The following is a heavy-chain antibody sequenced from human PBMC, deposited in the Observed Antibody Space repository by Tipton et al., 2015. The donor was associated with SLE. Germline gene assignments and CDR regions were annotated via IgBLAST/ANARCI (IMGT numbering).Heavy chain of an antibody. D-gene: IGHD2-21*01. V-gene: IGHV3-23*01. Sequence: SLRLSCAASGFTFSSYAMNWVRQAPGKGLEWVSGISGSGGSTNFADSVKGRFTISRDNSKNTLYLQMNSLRAEDTAIYYCARSLSGVVVIADWCFDLGGRGTLGTVTT. CDR1: GFTFSSYA. CDR3: ARSLSGVVVIADWCFDL. CDR2: ISGSGGST. J-gene: IGHJ2*01.